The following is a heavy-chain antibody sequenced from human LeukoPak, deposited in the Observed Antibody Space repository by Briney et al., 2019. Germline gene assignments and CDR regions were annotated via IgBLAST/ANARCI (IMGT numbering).Heavy chain of an antibody. Sequence: GGSLRLSCSASGFTFSSYAMHWVRQAPGKGLEYVSAISSSGGSTYYADLVKGRFTISRDNSKNTLFLQMSSLRPEDTAVYFCVKERSGDFLDYWGQGTLVTVSS. CDR3: VKERSGDFLDY. CDR1: GFTFSSYA. D-gene: IGHD1-26*01. CDR2: ISSSGGST. J-gene: IGHJ4*02. V-gene: IGHV3-64D*09.